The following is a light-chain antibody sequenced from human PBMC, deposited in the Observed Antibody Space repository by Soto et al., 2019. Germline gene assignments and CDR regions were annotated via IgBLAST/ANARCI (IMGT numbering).Light chain of an antibody. Sequence: DIQMTQSPSTLSASVGDRVTITCRASQSISTWLAWYQQKPGKAPKLLIYDASSLESGVPSRFSGSGSGTEFTLTISGLQPDDFATDYCQQFDTFSPTFGPGTKVHIK. CDR2: DAS. CDR3: QQFDTFSPT. CDR1: QSISTW. V-gene: IGKV1-5*01. J-gene: IGKJ3*01.